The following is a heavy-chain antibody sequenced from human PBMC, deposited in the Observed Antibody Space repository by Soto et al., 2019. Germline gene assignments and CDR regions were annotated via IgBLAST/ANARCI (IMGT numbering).Heavy chain of an antibody. V-gene: IGHV4-4*07. D-gene: IGHD3-22*01. Sequence: PSETLSLTCTVSCGSIISYYWSWIRQPAGKGLEWIGRIYTSGSTNYNPSLKSRVTMSVDTSKNQFSLKLSSVTAADTAVYYCAREPQYYYDSSGYPNWFDPWGQGTLVTVSS. CDR3: AREPQYYYDSSGYPNWFDP. CDR2: IYTSGST. CDR1: CGSIISYY. J-gene: IGHJ5*02.